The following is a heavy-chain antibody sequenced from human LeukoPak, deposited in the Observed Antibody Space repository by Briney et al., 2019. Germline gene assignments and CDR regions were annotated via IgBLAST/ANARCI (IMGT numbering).Heavy chain of an antibody. CDR2: IYTSENT. CDR1: GGSISSYY. CDR3: ARDFYPRWFDP. Sequence: SETLSLTCSVSGGSISSYYWSWIRQPAGKGLEWIGRIYTSENTDYNPSLKSRVTISVDTSKNQFSLKLSSVTAADTAVYYCARDFYPRWFDPWGQGTLVTVSS. V-gene: IGHV4-4*07. J-gene: IGHJ5*02. D-gene: IGHD2/OR15-2a*01.